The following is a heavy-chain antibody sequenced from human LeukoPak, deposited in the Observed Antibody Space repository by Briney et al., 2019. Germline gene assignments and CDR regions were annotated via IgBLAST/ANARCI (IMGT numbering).Heavy chain of an antibody. CDR2: ISGSGGGT. CDR1: GFIFSSYA. CDR3: AKGTAGELGFDI. J-gene: IGHJ3*02. D-gene: IGHD2-8*02. V-gene: IGHV3-23*01. Sequence: PVGSLRLSCAASGFIFSSYAMSWVRQAPGKGLEWVSGISGSGGGTYYADSVKGRFTISRDNSKSTLYLQMNSLRAEDTAVYYCAKGTAGELGFDIWGQGTMVTVSS.